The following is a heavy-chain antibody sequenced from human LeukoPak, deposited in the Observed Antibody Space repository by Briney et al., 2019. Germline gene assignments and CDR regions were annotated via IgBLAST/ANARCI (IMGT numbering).Heavy chain of an antibody. D-gene: IGHD3-22*01. CDR1: GFTFSIYS. J-gene: IGHJ4*02. V-gene: IGHV3-48*04. Sequence: GGSLRLSCAASGFTFSIYSMNWVRQAPGKGLEWVSFVSSSSSSIHYANSVKGRFTVSRDDAKNSLYLQMNSLRAEDTAVYYCVRGGSGDYSLFEYWGQGTLVTVCS. CDR3: VRGGSGDYSLFEY. CDR2: VSSSSSSI.